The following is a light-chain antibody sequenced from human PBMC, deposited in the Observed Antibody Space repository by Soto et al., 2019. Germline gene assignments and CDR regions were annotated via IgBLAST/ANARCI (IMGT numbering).Light chain of an antibody. CDR1: QSISSY. J-gene: IGKJ1*01. CDR3: QQYNSYST. Sequence: DIQMTQSPSSLSASVGDRVTITCRASQSISSYLNWYQQKPGKAPKLLIYAASSLQSGVPSRFSGSGSGTDFTLTISSLQPEDVATYYCQQYNSYSTFGQGTKVDI. V-gene: IGKV1-39*01. CDR2: AAS.